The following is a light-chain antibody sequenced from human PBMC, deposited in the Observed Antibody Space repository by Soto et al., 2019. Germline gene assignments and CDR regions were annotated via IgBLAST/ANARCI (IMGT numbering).Light chain of an antibody. J-gene: IGKJ1*01. CDR3: QQHGSSPTT. CDR2: GAS. Sequence: EIVLTQSPGTLSLSPGERATLSCRASQSVSSNYLAWYQQKPGQAPRLLIYGASSRATGIPDRFSGSGSGTDFPLTISSLEPEYFAVYYCQQHGSSPTTFGQGTKVEIK. V-gene: IGKV3-20*01. CDR1: QSVSSNY.